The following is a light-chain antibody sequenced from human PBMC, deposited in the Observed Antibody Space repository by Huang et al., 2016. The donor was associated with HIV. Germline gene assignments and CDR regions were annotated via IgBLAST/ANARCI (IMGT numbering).Light chain of an antibody. CDR1: QSVRDK. V-gene: IGKV3-15*01. Sequence: EIVMTQSPDTLSVSPGGRATLSCRASQSVRDKLAWYQQKPGQAARLLLHATSTRAAGVPARFSGSGSGTEFTLTISSLQSEDCGVYYCQQYESWPPLTFGGGTKVEIK. J-gene: IGKJ4*01. CDR3: QQYESWPPLT. CDR2: ATS.